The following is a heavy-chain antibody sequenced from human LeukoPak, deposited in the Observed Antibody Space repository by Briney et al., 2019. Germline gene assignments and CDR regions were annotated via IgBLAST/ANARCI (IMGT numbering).Heavy chain of an antibody. CDR2: ISSSSSYI. Sequence: GGSLRLSCAASGFTFSSYSMNWVRQAPGKGLEWVSSISSSSSYIYYADSVKGRFTISRDNSKNTMYLQMNSLRVDDTAVYYCTTEDETSGWYWGSLDYWGQGTLATVSS. CDR1: GFTFSSYS. CDR3: TTEDETSGWYWGSLDY. D-gene: IGHD6-19*01. J-gene: IGHJ4*02. V-gene: IGHV3-21*01.